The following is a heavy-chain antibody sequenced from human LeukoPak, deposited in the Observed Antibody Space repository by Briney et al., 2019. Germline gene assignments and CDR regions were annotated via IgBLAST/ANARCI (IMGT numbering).Heavy chain of an antibody. CDR2: ISSTSTYI. Sequence: GGSLRLSCVASGFSFSRYSMNWVRQAPGKGLQWVSSISSTSTYIYYTDSVKGRFTISRDNAKNSLYLQMDSLRAEDTAVYYCARDPSPLPTAVNWFDLWGQGTLVTVSS. CDR1: GFSFSRYS. V-gene: IGHV3-21*06. CDR3: ARDPSPLPTAVNWFDL. J-gene: IGHJ5*02. D-gene: IGHD2-2*01.